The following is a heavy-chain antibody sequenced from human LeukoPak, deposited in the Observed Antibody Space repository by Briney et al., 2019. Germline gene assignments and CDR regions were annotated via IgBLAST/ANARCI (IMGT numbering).Heavy chain of an antibody. J-gene: IGHJ4*02. CDR3: ARGPRLTSPDY. CDR2: IYYSGST. D-gene: IGHD3-16*01. CDR1: GGSISSYY. Sequence: SETLSLTCTVSGGSISSYYWSWIRQPPGKGLEWIGYIYYSGSTNYNPSLKSRVTISVDTSKNQFSLKLSSVTAADTAVYYCARGPRLTSPDYWGQGTLVTVSS. V-gene: IGHV4-59*12.